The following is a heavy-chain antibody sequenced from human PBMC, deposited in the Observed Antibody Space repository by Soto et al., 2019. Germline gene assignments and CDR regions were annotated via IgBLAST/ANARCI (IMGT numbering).Heavy chain of an antibody. CDR1: GYTFTSYY. CDR3: ARVGRSGYSYVDGYFDY. CDR2: INPSGGST. J-gene: IGHJ4*02. D-gene: IGHD5-18*01. V-gene: IGHV1-46*01. Sequence: ASVKVCGKASGYTFTSYYMHWVRQAPGQGLEWMGIINPSGGSTSYAQKFQGRVTMTRDTSTSTVYMELSSLRSEDTAVYYCARVGRSGYSYVDGYFDYWGQGTLVTVSS.